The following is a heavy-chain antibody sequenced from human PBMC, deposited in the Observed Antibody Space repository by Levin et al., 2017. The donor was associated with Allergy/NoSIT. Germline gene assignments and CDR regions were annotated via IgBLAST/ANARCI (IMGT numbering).Heavy chain of an antibody. D-gene: IGHD6-13*01. CDR1: GFTFSSYG. CDR2: IWYDGSNK. J-gene: IGHJ4*02. CDR3: ARDGEVKAAAGPSLDY. V-gene: IGHV3-33*01. Sequence: GGSLRLSCAASGFTFSSYGMHWVRQAPGKGLEWVAVIWYDGSNKYYADSVKGRFTISRDNSKNTLYLQMNSLRAEDTAVYYCARDGEVKAAAGPSLDYWGQGTLVTVSS.